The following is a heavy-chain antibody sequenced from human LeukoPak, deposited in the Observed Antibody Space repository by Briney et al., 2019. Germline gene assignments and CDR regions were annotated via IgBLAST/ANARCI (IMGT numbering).Heavy chain of an antibody. CDR3: ATYTIFDAFDI. Sequence: GGSLRLSCAASGFTFSSYSMNWVRQAPGKGLEWVSSISSSSYIYYADSVKGRFTISRDNAKNSLYLQMNSLRAEDTAVYYCATYTIFDAFDIWGQGTMVTVSS. J-gene: IGHJ3*02. CDR2: ISSSSYI. D-gene: IGHD3-3*01. V-gene: IGHV3-21*01. CDR1: GFTFSSYS.